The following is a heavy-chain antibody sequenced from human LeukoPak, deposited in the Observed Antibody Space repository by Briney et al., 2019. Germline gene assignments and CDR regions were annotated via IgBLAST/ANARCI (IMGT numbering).Heavy chain of an antibody. CDR3: ARDEMATIAY. CDR2: IIPIFGTA. Sequence: GASVKVSCKASGYTFTSYGISWVRQAPGQGLEWMGGIIPIFGTANYAQKFQGRVTITADESTSTAYMELSSLRSEDTAVYYCARDEMATIAYWGQGTLVTVSS. V-gene: IGHV1-69*13. J-gene: IGHJ4*02. CDR1: GYTFTSYG. D-gene: IGHD5-24*01.